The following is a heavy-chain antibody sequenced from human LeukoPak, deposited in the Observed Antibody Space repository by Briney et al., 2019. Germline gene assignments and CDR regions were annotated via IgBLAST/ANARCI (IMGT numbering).Heavy chain of an antibody. J-gene: IGHJ4*02. V-gene: IGHV3-11*01. Sequence: GGSLRLSCAASGFTFSDYYMTWIRQTPGKGLEYVSHIGNDGETVYYADSVQGRFTVSRDNAKNSLYLQMNSLRFEDTAMYYCARVSAGYSYETNVPYWGQGTLVTVSS. CDR2: IGNDGETV. CDR1: GFTFSDYY. D-gene: IGHD3-10*01. CDR3: ARVSAGYSYETNVPY.